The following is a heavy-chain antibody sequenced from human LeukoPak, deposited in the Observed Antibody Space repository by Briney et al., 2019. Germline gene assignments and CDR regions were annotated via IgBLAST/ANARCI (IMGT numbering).Heavy chain of an antibody. Sequence: GASVKVSCKASGYTFTGYYMHWVRQAPGQGLEWMGWINLNSGGTNYAQKFQGRVTMTRDTSISTAYMELSRLRSDDTAVYYCARDLAVGGSGSSPVGAFDPWGQGTLVTVSS. D-gene: IGHD3-10*01. CDR3: ARDLAVGGSGSSPVGAFDP. CDR2: INLNSGGT. CDR1: GYTFTGYY. J-gene: IGHJ5*02. V-gene: IGHV1-2*02.